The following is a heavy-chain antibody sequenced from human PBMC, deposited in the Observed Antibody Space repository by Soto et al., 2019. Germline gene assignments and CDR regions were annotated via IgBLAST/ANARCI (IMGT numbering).Heavy chain of an antibody. D-gene: IGHD5-12*01. V-gene: IGHV1-18*01. Sequence: QGQLLQSGDEVKTPGASVRVSCRASGYPFTSYGISWVRQAPGQGLEWVAWISAYNGKRDTAEKFQGRVTMTLDTSTDKAHMELGDLTSADTAVYYCARGRIVASIHDAFEIWGQGTKVTVSS. CDR2: ISAYNGKR. CDR1: GYPFTSYG. CDR3: ARGRIVASIHDAFEI. J-gene: IGHJ3*02.